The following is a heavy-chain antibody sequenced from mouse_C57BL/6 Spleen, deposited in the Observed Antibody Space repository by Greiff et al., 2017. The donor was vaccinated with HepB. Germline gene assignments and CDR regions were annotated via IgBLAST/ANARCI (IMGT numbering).Heavy chain of an antibody. V-gene: IGHV5-6*02. CDR3: ARRVDSSGYDYFDY. CDR1: GFTFSSYG. Sequence: EVMLVESGGDLVKPGGSLKLSCAASGFTFSSYGMSWVRQTPDKRLEWVATISSGGSYTYYPDSVKGRFTISRDNAKNTLYLQMSSLKSEDTAMYYCARRVDSSGYDYFDYWGQGTTLTVSS. CDR2: ISSGGSYT. J-gene: IGHJ2*01. D-gene: IGHD3-2*02.